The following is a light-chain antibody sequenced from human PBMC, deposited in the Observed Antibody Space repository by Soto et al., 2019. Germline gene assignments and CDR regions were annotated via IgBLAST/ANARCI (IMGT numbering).Light chain of an antibody. Sequence: DIPMSQSPSFLSASIGDRVTITCRASQGIRNYLAWYQQKPGEVPKLLIYDATTLQSGVSYRFSGSGSGTDFTLIISSLQPEDVGTYYCQKYKTPPLPFGGGTKVEI. CDR3: QKYKTPPLP. CDR1: QGIRNY. J-gene: IGKJ4*01. V-gene: IGKV1-27*01. CDR2: DAT.